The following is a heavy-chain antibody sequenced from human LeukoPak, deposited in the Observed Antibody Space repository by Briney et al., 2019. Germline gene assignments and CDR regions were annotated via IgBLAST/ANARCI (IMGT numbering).Heavy chain of an antibody. CDR2: IYYSGST. Sequence: PSETLSLTCTVSGGSISNYYWSWIRQPPGKGLEWIGYIYYSGSTNYNPSLKSRVIISVDTSKNQFPLKLSSVAAADTAVYYCAREGYYGSGSPPSLYFDYWGQGTLVTVSS. CDR1: GGSISNYY. V-gene: IGHV4-59*01. CDR3: AREGYYGSGSPPSLYFDY. J-gene: IGHJ4*02. D-gene: IGHD3-10*01.